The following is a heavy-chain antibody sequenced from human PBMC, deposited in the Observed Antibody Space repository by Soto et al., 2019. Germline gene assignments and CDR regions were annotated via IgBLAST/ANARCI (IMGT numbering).Heavy chain of an antibody. CDR2: AYYRSRWQY. J-gene: IGHJ4*02. D-gene: IGHD1-26*01. CDR1: GDSVSNNGAT. CDR3: ARDPPDFNSGFDS. V-gene: IGHV6-1*01. Sequence: QVQLQQSGPGLVKPSQTLSLTCAICGDSVSNNGATWNWIRQSPSRGLEWLGRAYYRSRWQYDYATSVRSRITINPDTSKNQFSLQLSSVTLEDTAVYYCARDPPDFNSGFDSWGQGSLVTVSS.